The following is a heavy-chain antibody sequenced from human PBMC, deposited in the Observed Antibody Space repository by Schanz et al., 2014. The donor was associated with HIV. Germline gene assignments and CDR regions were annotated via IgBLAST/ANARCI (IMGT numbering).Heavy chain of an antibody. D-gene: IGHD3-22*01. Sequence: EVQLLESGGGLVQPGGSLRLSCVASRFTFNNYAMTWVRQAPGKGLEWVSSISESGGRTYYADSVNGRFTISRDNSKNTLYLQMTTLRIDDTAVYYCAKPEYDSRGNSQSHFDYWGQGTLVTVSS. J-gene: IGHJ4*02. CDR1: RFTFNNYA. CDR2: ISESGGRT. CDR3: AKPEYDSRGNSQSHFDY. V-gene: IGHV3-23*01.